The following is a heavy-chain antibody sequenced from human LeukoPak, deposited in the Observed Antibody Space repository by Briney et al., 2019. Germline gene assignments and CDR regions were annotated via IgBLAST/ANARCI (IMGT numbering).Heavy chain of an antibody. Sequence: SETLSLTCAVSGYSISSGYYWGWIRQPPGKGLEWIGSIYHSGSTYYNPSLKSRVTISVDTSKHQFSLKLNSVTAADTAVYYCAKGGNSEYSSSSYWGQGTLVTVSS. CDR2: IYHSGST. CDR1: GYSISSGYY. J-gene: IGHJ4*02. V-gene: IGHV4-38-2*01. D-gene: IGHD6-6*01. CDR3: AKGGNSEYSSSSY.